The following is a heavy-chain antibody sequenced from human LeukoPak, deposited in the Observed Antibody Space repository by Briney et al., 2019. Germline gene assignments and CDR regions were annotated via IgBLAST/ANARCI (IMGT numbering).Heavy chain of an antibody. CDR3: ARDYDFWSGNDAFDI. CDR1: GGSISSYY. CDR2: IYTNGST. V-gene: IGHV4-4*07. D-gene: IGHD3-3*01. J-gene: IGHJ3*02. Sequence: SETLPLTCPVTGGSISSYYWSWIRQPPGKGLEWIGRIYTNGSTNYNPSLNSRGTMSVDTSKNQFSLKLSSVTAAETAVYYCARDYDFWSGNDAFDIWGQGAMVTVSS.